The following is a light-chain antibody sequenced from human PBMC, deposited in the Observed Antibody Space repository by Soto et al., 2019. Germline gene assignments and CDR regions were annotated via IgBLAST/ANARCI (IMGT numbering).Light chain of an antibody. Sequence: EIVLTQSPGTLSLSPGERATLSCRASQSVSSSYLAWDQQKPGQAPRLIIYGASIRATGIPDRFSGSGSGTDFTVTISRLEPEDFAVYYCQQYGSSPYTLGQGTKLEIK. CDR3: QQYGSSPYT. CDR2: GAS. CDR1: QSVSSSY. J-gene: IGKJ2*01. V-gene: IGKV3-20*01.